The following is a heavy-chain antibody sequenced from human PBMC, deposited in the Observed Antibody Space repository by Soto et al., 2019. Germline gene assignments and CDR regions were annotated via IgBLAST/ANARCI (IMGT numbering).Heavy chain of an antibody. CDR2: SSPSGSP. CDR1: GGSVNSGGYS. V-gene: IGHV4-30-2*06. J-gene: IGHJ5*02. CDR3: ARGVLA. Sequence: QVQLQESGSRLVRPSQTLSLTCSVSGGSVNSGGYSWSWIRQSPGKGLEWIGFSSPSGSPAYKSTLKSRVTISVDRSNNQISLELSSVTAADAAVYYCARGVLAWGPGVLVTVSS. D-gene: IGHD2-8*01.